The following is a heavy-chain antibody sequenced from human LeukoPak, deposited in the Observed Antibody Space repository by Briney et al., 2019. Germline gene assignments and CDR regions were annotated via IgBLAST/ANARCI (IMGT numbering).Heavy chain of an antibody. CDR1: GYTFTSYD. V-gene: IGHV1-8*01. D-gene: IGHD3-10*01. Sequence: ASVKVSCKASGYTFTSYDLNWVRQATGQGLEWMGWVNPNSGNTGYAQQFQGRVTMTRNTSISTAYMGLSSLRSEDTGVYYCARGRYYYGSGSYSNRGHYFDYWGQGTLVTVSS. CDR3: ARGRYYYGSGSYSNRGHYFDY. J-gene: IGHJ4*02. CDR2: VNPNSGNT.